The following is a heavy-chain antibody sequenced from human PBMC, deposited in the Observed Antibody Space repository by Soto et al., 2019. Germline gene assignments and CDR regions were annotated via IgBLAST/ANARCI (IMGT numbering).Heavy chain of an antibody. CDR1: GFTFSSFG. CDR3: AKGILWFGELSLEFGDRYGMDV. Sequence: QVQLVESGGGVVQPGKSLRLSCAASGFTFSSFGMHWVRQAPGKGLEWVAVMSYDGSNKYYADSVKGRFTISRDNSKNTVFLQMNNLRAEDTAVYFCAKGILWFGELSLEFGDRYGMDVWGPGTAVTVSS. V-gene: IGHV3-30*18. D-gene: IGHD3-10*01. CDR2: MSYDGSNK. J-gene: IGHJ6*02.